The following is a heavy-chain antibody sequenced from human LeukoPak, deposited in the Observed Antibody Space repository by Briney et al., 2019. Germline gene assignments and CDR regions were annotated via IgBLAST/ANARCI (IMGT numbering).Heavy chain of an antibody. CDR3: AKDSKTYSGSYGVDY. CDR2: IPSGGSNT. V-gene: IGHV3-23*01. J-gene: IGHJ4*02. CDR1: GFHFRTYG. D-gene: IGHD1-26*01. Sequence: GGSLRLSCVASGFHFRTYGMSWVRQAPGKGLEWVSGIPSGGSNTYYADSVKGRFTISRDNAKNTLYLQMNSLRAEDTAVYYCAKDSKTYSGSYGVDYWGQGTLVTVSS.